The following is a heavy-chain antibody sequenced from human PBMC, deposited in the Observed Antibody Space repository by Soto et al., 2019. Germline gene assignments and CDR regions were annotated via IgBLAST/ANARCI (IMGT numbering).Heavy chain of an antibody. CDR1: GYTFTSYA. CDR2: INAGNGNT. CDR3: ARDRSSSWYYEDGFDY. Sequence: GASVKVSCKASGYTFTSYAMHWVRQAPGQRLEWMGWINAGNGNTKYSQKFQGRVTITRDTSASTAYMELSSLRSEDTAVYYCARDRSSSWYYEDGFDYWGQGTLVTISS. V-gene: IGHV1-3*01. J-gene: IGHJ4*02. D-gene: IGHD6-13*01.